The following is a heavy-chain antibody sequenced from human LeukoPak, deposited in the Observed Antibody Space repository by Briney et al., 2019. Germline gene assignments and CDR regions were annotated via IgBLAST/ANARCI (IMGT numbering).Heavy chain of an antibody. D-gene: IGHD5-24*01. J-gene: IGHJ4*02. CDR2: INGDGRTT. CDR1: GFIFSTYT. V-gene: IGHV3-64*04. CDR3: ARSQSGDGYKYDY. Sequence: GGSLRLSCSASGFIFSTYTMYWVRKAPGKGLEFVSVINGDGRTTYYAYSVKGRFTISRDNSKNTLYLQMNSLRAEDTAVYYCARSQSGDGYKYDYWGQGTLVTVSS.